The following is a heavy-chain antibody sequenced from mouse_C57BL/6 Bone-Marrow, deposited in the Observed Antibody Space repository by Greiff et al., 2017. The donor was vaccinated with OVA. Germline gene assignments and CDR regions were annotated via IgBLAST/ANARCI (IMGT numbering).Heavy chain of an antibody. Sequence: QLQQPGAELVRPGTSVKLSCKASGYTFTSYWMHWVKQRPGQGLEWIGVIDPSDSYTNYNQKFKGKATLTVDTSSSTAYMQLSSLTSEDSAVYYCARRGSYYYAMDYWGQGTSVTVSS. J-gene: IGHJ4*01. CDR2: IDPSDSYT. CDR3: ARRGSYYYAMDY. V-gene: IGHV1-59*01. CDR1: GYTFTSYW.